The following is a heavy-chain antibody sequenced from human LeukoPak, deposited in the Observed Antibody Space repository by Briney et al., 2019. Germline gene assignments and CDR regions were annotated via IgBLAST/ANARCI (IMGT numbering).Heavy chain of an antibody. Sequence: GGSLRLSXAASGFTFDDYAMHWVRQAPGKGLEWVSGISWNSGSIGYADSVKGRFTISRDNAKNSLYLQMNSLRAEDMALYYCAKAQGGSGWYGPNWYFDLWGRGTLVTVSS. J-gene: IGHJ2*01. V-gene: IGHV3-9*03. CDR1: GFTFDDYA. CDR2: ISWNSGSI. D-gene: IGHD6-19*01. CDR3: AKAQGGSGWYGPNWYFDL.